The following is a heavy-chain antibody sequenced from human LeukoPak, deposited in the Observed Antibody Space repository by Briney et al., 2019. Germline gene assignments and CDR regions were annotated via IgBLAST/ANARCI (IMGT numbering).Heavy chain of an antibody. CDR1: GFTFRNYV. V-gene: IGHV3-30-3*01. J-gene: IGHJ4*02. CDR3: AREGYYGSGSPPSLYFDY. CDR2: TSSDLNVK. Sequence: TGGSLRLSCAASGFTFRNYVIHWVHQAPGKGLEWVAVTSSDLNVKLYADSVKGRFTISRDNSRSTLYLQMNSLRPEDTAIYYCAREGYYGSGSPPSLYFDYWGQGTLVTVSS. D-gene: IGHD3-10*01.